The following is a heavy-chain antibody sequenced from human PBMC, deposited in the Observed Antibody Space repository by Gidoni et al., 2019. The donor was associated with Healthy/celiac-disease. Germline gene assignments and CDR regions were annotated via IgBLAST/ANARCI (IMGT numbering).Heavy chain of an antibody. CDR2: INHSGST. J-gene: IGHJ4*02. CDR3: ARGGRIVVVVAATRKTRKFDY. CDR1: GGSFSGYY. V-gene: IGHV4-34*01. D-gene: IGHD2-15*01. Sequence: QVQLQQWGAGLLKPSETLSLTCAVYGGSFSGYYWSWIRQPPGKGLEWIGEINHSGSTNYNPSLKSRVTISVDTSKNQFSLKLSSVTAADTAVYYCARGGRIVVVVAATRKTRKFDYWGQGTLVTVSS.